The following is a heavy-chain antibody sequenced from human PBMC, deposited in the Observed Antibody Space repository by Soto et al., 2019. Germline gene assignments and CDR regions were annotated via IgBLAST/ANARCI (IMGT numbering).Heavy chain of an antibody. CDR2: IIPIFGTA. D-gene: IGHD1-7*01. Sequence: GGSVKVYCKASGGTFSSYAISWVRQAPGQGLEWMGGIIPIFGTANYAQKFQGRVTITADESTSTAYMELSSLRSEDTAVYYCARSWSYNWNYGYYYYGMDVWGQGTTVTVSS. CDR1: GGTFSSYA. V-gene: IGHV1-69*13. CDR3: ARSWSYNWNYGYYYYGMDV. J-gene: IGHJ6*02.